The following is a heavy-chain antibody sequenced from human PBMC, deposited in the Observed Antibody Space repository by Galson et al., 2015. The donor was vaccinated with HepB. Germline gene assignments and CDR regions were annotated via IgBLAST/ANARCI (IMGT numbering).Heavy chain of an antibody. J-gene: IGHJ6*03. V-gene: IGHV1-69*13. CDR3: ARRYCSGGSCYPYYYYYMDV. CDR1: GGTFSSYA. Sequence: SVKVSCKASGGTFSSYAISWVRQAPGQGLEWMGGIIPIFGTANYAQKFQGRVTITADESTSTAYMELSSLRSEDTAVYYCARRYCSGGSCYPYYYYYMDVWGKGTTVTVSS. CDR2: IIPIFGTA. D-gene: IGHD2-15*01.